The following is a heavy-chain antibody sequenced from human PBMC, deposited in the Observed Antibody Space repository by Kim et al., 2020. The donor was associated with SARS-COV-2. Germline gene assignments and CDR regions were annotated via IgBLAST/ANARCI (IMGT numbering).Heavy chain of an antibody. V-gene: IGHV1-69*13. CDR3: ARDPTRGSYEDDY. CDR2: IIPIFGTA. CDR1: GGTFSSYA. Sequence: SVKVSCKASGGTFSSYAISWVRQAPGQGLEWMGGIIPIFGTANYAQKFQGRVTITADESTSTAYMELSSLRSEDTAVYYCARDPTRGSYEDDYWGQGTLVTVSS. J-gene: IGHJ4*02. D-gene: IGHD1-26*01.